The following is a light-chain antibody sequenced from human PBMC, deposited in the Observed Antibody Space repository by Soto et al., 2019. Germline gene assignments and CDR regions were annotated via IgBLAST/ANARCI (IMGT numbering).Light chain of an antibody. CDR2: NNN. V-gene: IGLV1-44*01. CDR1: SSNIGSSS. CDR3: AAWEVTLHGLYV. Sequence: QSVLTQPPSASGTPGQRVTISCSGSSSNIGSSSVNWYQQLPGTAPKLLIYNNNQWPSGVPDRFSGSKSGTSASLAISGRQSEDEDDYYCAAWEVTLHGLYVFGTGTKLTVL. J-gene: IGLJ1*01.